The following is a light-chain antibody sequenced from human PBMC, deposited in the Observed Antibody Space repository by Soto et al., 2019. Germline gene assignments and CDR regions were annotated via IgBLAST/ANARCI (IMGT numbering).Light chain of an antibody. CDR2: GNS. J-gene: IGLJ2*01. CDR3: QSYDSTLVV. V-gene: IGLV1-40*01. Sequence: QSVLTQPPSVSGAPGQRVTISCTGSSSNIGAGYDVHWYQQLPGSAPKLLISGNSNRPSGVPDRFSGSKSGTSASLAITGLQAEDEADYYCQSYDSTLVVFGGGTKLTVL. CDR1: SSNIGAGYD.